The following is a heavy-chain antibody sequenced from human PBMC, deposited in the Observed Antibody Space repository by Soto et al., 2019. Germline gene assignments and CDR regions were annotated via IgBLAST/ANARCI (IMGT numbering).Heavy chain of an antibody. J-gene: IGHJ6*02. Sequence: GGSLRLSCAASGFTFSDYYMSWIRQAPGKGLEWVSYISSSGSTIYYADSVKGRFTISRDNAKNSLYLQMNSLRAEDTAVYYCARVKDYDFWSGSLYYYGMDVWGQGATVTVSS. V-gene: IGHV3-11*01. CDR2: ISSSGSTI. CDR1: GFTFSDYY. CDR3: ARVKDYDFWSGSLYYYGMDV. D-gene: IGHD3-3*01.